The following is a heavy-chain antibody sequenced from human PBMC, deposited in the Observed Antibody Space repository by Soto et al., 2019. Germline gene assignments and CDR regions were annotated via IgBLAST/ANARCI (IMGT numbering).Heavy chain of an antibody. CDR1: RGSVSSGSYY. J-gene: IGHJ6*02. D-gene: IGHD5-12*01. Sequence: QVQLQESGPGLVKPSETLSLTPTAPRGSVSSGSYYWSWIRQPPGKGLEWIGYIYYSGSTNYNPSLKSRVTISVDTSKNQFSLKLSSVTAADTAVYYCARDTTMDYYYYYGMDVWGQGTTVTVSS. CDR3: ARDTTMDYYYYYGMDV. V-gene: IGHV4-61*01. CDR2: IYYSGST.